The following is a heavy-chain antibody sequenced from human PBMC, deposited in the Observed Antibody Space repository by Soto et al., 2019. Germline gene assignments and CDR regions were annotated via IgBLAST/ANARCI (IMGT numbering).Heavy chain of an antibody. CDR2: IYYSGST. Sequence: PSETLSLTCXVSGGSISSGDYYWSWIRQPPGKGLEWIGYIYYSGSTYYNPSLKSRVTISVDTSKNQFSLKLSSVTAADTAVYYCARDYWAAMATGRWFDPWGQGTLVTVSS. CDR3: ARDYWAAMATGRWFDP. D-gene: IGHD5-18*01. V-gene: IGHV4-30-4*01. CDR1: GGSISSGDYY. J-gene: IGHJ5*02.